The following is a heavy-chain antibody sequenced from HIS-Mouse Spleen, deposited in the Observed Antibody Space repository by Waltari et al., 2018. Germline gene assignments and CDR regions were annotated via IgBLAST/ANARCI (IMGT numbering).Heavy chain of an antibody. D-gene: IGHD1-26*01. Sequence: QVQLVESGGGVVQPGRSLRLSCAASGFTFSSSPMHWVRQAPGKGLEWVAVISYDGSNKYYADSVKGRFTISRDNSKNTLYLQMNSLRAEDTAVYYCARAPKGINSGSYYFDYWGQGTLVTVSS. J-gene: IGHJ4*02. CDR2: ISYDGSNK. CDR3: ARAPKGINSGSYYFDY. CDR1: GFTFSSSP. V-gene: IGHV3-30-3*01.